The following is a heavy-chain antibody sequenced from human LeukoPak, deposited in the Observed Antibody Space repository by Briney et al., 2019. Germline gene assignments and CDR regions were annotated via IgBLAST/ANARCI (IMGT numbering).Heavy chain of an antibody. V-gene: IGHV1-46*01. CDR1: GYTFTSYY. CDR3: ALTVEYYDFWSGPYYGMDV. Sequence: GASVTVSCTASGYTFTSYYMHWVRQAPGQGLEWMGIINPSGGSTSYAQKFQGRVTITRDTSASTAYMELSSLRSEDTAVYYCALTVEYYDFWSGPYYGMDVWGQGTTVTVSS. CDR2: INPSGGST. D-gene: IGHD3-3*01. J-gene: IGHJ6*02.